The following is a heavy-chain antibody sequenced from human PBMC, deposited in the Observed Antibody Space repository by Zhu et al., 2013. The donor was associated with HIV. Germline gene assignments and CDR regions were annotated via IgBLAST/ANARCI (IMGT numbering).Heavy chain of an antibody. CDR2: INHSGST. Sequence: VQLQQWGAGLLKPSETLSLTCAVYGGSFSGYYWSWIRQPPGKGLEWIGEINHSGSTNYNPSLKSRVTISVDTSKNQFSLKLSSVTAADTAVYYCAGWRYSYGYGNWFDPWGQGTLVTVSS. J-gene: IGHJ5*02. V-gene: IGHV4-34*01. D-gene: IGHD5-18*01. CDR1: GGSFSGYY. CDR3: AGWRYSYGYGNWFDP.